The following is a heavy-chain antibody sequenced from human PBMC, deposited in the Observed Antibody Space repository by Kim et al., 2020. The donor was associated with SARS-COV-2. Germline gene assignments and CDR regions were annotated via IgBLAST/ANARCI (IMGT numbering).Heavy chain of an antibody. V-gene: IGHV3-21*01. CDR3: AREAIPITIFGVACSYYYGIDG. D-gene: IGHD3-3*01. Sequence: GGSLRLSCAASGFTFSSYSMNWVRQAPGKGLEWVSSISSSSSYIYYADSVKGRFTISRDNAKNSLYLQMNSLRAEDTAVYYCAREAIPITIFGVACSYYYGIDGWGQGTTVTVSS. CDR2: ISSSSSYI. J-gene: IGHJ6*02. CDR1: GFTFSSYS.